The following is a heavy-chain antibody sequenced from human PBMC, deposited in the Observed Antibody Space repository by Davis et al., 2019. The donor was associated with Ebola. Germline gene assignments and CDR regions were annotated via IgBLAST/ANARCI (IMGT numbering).Heavy chain of an antibody. CDR3: AKDRVPWGGVTYGMDV. Sequence: GESLKISCATSGFTFSTFGIHWVRQAPGKGLEWVAFIRYDGSNKWFADSVKGRFTISRDDSKNTVYLQMNSLRPEDTAVYYCAKDRVPWGGVTYGMDVWGQGTTVTVSS. CDR1: GFTFSTFG. J-gene: IGHJ6*02. V-gene: IGHV3-30*02. D-gene: IGHD2-2*01. CDR2: IRYDGSNK.